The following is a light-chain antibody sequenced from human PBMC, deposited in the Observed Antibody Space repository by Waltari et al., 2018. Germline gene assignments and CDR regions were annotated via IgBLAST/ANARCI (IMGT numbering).Light chain of an antibody. V-gene: IGLV1-47*01. Sequence: QSVLTQPPSASGTPGQRVTISCSGSSSNIGSYYVYWYQPFPGTAPKLLVYRNNQRPSGVPDRFSVSKSGTSASLAISGLRSEDEADYYCGAWDDSLTSWVFGGGTKVTVL. CDR2: RNN. CDR3: GAWDDSLTSWV. CDR1: SSNIGSYY. J-gene: IGLJ3*02.